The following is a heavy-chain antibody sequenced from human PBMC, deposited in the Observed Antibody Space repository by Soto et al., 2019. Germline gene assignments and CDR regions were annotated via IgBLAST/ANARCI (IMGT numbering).Heavy chain of an antibody. CDR3: ARRGGGSYDGPGNFDY. Sequence: RGESLKISCQCSGYSFTDYWIGWVRQMPGKGLEWMAVIYPRDSDTIYSPSFQVQVTVSADKSITTAYLQWSSLTASDTAIYYCARRGGGSYDGPGNFDYWGQGTLVTVSS. CDR2: IYPRDSDT. V-gene: IGHV5-51*01. CDR1: GYSFTDYW. J-gene: IGHJ4*02. D-gene: IGHD1-26*01.